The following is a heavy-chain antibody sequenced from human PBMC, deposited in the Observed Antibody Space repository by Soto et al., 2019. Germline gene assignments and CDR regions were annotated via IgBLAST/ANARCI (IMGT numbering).Heavy chain of an antibody. D-gene: IGHD6-19*01. Sequence: EVQLVESGGGLVQPGGSLRISCAASGFTFSSNWMSWVRQAPGKGLECVANIKRDGSEKNHADSVEGRFTISRDNAKNPLSLQMNSLRGEDTAIYYCARDVGRGWFDNWGQGTLVPVSS. CDR2: IKRDGSEK. V-gene: IGHV3-7*05. CDR3: ARDVGRGWFDN. CDR1: GFTFSSNW. J-gene: IGHJ4*02.